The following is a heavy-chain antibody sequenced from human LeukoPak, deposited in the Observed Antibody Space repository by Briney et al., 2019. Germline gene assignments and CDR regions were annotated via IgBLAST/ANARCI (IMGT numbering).Heavy chain of an antibody. D-gene: IGHD6-19*01. Sequence: PGGSLRLSCAASGFTFSSFAMSWVRQAPGKGLEWVSSITDTGDRTYYTDSVKGRFTISRDNSRDTFYLQMNSLRAEDTAVYYCAKRSVVVAKKWLVWEGNFDYWGQGTLVTVSS. CDR1: GFTFSSFA. J-gene: IGHJ4*02. V-gene: IGHV3-23*01. CDR3: AKRSVVVAKKWLVWEGNFDY. CDR2: ITDTGDRT.